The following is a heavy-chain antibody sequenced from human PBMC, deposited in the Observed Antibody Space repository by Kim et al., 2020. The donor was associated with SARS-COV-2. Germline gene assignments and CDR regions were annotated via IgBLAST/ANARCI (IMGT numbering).Heavy chain of an antibody. CDR2: IIPILGIA. D-gene: IGHD3-10*01. Sequence: SVKVSCMASGGTFSSYAISWVRQAPGQGLEWMGRIIPILGIANYAQKFQGRVTITADKSTSTAYMELSSLRSEDTAVYYCARDSNMKITMVRGVINYGMDVWGQGTTVTVSS. CDR3: ARDSNMKITMVRGVINYGMDV. V-gene: IGHV1-69*04. CDR1: GGTFSSYA. J-gene: IGHJ6*02.